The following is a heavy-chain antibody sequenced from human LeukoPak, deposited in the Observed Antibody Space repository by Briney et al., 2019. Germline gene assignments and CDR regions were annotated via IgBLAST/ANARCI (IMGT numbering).Heavy chain of an antibody. CDR1: GGSISSYY. J-gene: IGHJ4*02. D-gene: IGHD2-21*01. V-gene: IGHV4-59*08. Sequence: SETLSLTCTVSGGSISSYYWSWIRQPPGKGLEWIGYIYYSGSTNYNPSLKSRVTISVDTSKNQFSLRLSSVTAADTAMYYCASRTARGGAGSFDFWGQGTLVTASS. CDR3: ASRTARGGAGSFDF. CDR2: IYYSGST.